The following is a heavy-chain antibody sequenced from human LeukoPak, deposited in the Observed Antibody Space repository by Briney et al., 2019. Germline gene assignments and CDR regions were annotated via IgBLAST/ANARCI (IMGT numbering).Heavy chain of an antibody. J-gene: IGHJ4*02. CDR3: AKLLYYYDSSQPY. D-gene: IGHD3-22*01. CDR2: IYYTGST. CDR1: GGSISSSGYY. Sequence: PSETLSLTCIVSGGSISSSGYYWGWIRQPPEKGLEWIGSIYYTGSTYYNPSLKSRVTISVDTSKKQFSLKLSSVTAADTAVYYCAKLLYYYDSSQPYWGQGTLVTVSS. V-gene: IGHV4-39*01.